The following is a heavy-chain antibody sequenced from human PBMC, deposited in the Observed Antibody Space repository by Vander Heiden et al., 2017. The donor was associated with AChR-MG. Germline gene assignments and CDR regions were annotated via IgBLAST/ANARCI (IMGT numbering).Heavy chain of an antibody. Sequence: QLQLQESGSGMAKPSQTLSPTCPAPADCIISVGISWSWIRQPPGKGLEWIGDIYHSGTTHYNPSLSGRITISIDKSKNQFSFQLTSVTAADTAIYYCARTPSSWYFDLWGQGTLVTVSS. J-gene: IGHJ4*01. CDR1: ADCIISVGIS. CDR2: IYHSGTT. CDR3: ARTPSSWYFDL. D-gene: IGHD6-19*01. V-gene: IGHV4-30-2*01.